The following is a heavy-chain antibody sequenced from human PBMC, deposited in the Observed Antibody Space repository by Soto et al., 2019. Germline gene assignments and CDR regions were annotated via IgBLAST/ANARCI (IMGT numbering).Heavy chain of an antibody. J-gene: IGHJ4*02. V-gene: IGHV3-23*01. Sequence: PGGSLRLSCAASGFTFSSYAMSWVRQAPGKGLEWVSAISGSSGSTYYADSVKGRFTISRDNSKNTLYLQMNSLRAEDTAVYYCAKGGSGTVLTLSEYFDYWGQGTLVTVS. CDR3: AKGGSGTVLTLSEYFDY. CDR1: GFTFSSYA. D-gene: IGHD6-13*01. CDR2: ISGSSGST.